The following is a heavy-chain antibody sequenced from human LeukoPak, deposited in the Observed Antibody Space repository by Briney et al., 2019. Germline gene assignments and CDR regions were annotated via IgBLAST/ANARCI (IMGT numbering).Heavy chain of an antibody. D-gene: IGHD3-16*01. V-gene: IGHV1-69*06. CDR1: GGTFSSYA. Sequence: ASVKVSCKASGGTFSSYAISWVRQAPGQGLEWMGGIIPIFGTANYAQKFQGRVTITADKSTSTAYMELSSLRSEDTAVYYCSCYEQLGHYYYYYMDVWGKGTTVTVSS. CDR3: SCYEQLGHYYYYYMDV. CDR2: IIPIFGTA. J-gene: IGHJ6*03.